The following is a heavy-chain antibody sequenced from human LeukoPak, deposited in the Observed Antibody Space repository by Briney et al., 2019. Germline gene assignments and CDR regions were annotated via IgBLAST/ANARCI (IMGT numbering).Heavy chain of an antibody. D-gene: IGHD1-1*01. CDR2: IRYDGSNK. Sequence: PGGSLRLSCAAPGFTFSSYGMHWVRQAPGKGLEWVAFIRYDGSNKYYADSVKGRFTISRDNSKNTLYLQMNSLRAEDTAVYYCAKGDLTTTGTTSVDYWGQGTLVTVSS. V-gene: IGHV3-30*02. CDR3: AKGDLTTTGTTSVDY. J-gene: IGHJ4*02. CDR1: GFTFSSYG.